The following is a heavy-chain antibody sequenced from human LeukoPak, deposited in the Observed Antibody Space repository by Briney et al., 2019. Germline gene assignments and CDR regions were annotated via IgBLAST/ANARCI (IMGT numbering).Heavy chain of an antibody. D-gene: IGHD3/OR15-3a*01. CDR1: GGSISRDY. CDR2: IHTSGST. J-gene: IGHJ1*01. CDR3: VGELGFLDWLGGP. V-gene: IGHV4-4*07. Sequence: PSETLSLTCTVSGGSISRDYWSWVRQPAGKGVEWIGRIHTSGSTNYNPSLKSRVTISADRSKNQFSLNLNSVTAADTAVYYCVGELGFLDWLGGPWGQGTLVTVSS.